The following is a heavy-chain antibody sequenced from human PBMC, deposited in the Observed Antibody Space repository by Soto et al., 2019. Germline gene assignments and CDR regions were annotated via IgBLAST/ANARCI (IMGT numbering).Heavy chain of an antibody. D-gene: IGHD4-4*01. J-gene: IGHJ4*02. CDR3: GRDGGVYDCSPFDY. V-gene: IGHV1-69*12. CDR2: IIPIFGTA. Sequence: QVQLVQSGAEVKKPGSSVKVSCKASGGTFSSYAISWVRQAPGQGLEWMGGIIPIFGTANYAQKFQGRVTITADESSSTAYMELRSLRSEDTAVYYCGRDGGVYDCSPFDYWGQGTLVTVSS. CDR1: GGTFSSYA.